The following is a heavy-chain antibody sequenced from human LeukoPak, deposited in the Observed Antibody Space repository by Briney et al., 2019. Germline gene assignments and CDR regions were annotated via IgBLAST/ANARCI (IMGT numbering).Heavy chain of an antibody. J-gene: IGHJ5*02. CDR3: ARGTMMVGP. V-gene: IGHV4-59*01. CDR1: GGPIGSYY. CDR2: INYSGTT. Sequence: SETLSLTCTVSGGPIGSYYWSWIRQPPGKGLEWIGYINYSGTTNYNPSLKSRVSISVDTSKNQFSLKLSSVTAADTAVYYCARGTMMVGPWGQGTQVTVSS. D-gene: IGHD3-22*01.